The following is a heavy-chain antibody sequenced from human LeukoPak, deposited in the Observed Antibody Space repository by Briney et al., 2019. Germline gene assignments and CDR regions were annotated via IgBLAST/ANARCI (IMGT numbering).Heavy chain of an antibody. J-gene: IGHJ4*02. D-gene: IGHD6-13*01. Sequence: ASVKVSCKASGYTFTSYGISWVRQAPGQGLEWMGWISAYNGNTNYAQKLQGRVTMTTDTSTSTAYMELRSLRSDGTAVYYCARGRAAAGPEWFDYWGQGTLVTVSS. CDR3: ARGRAAAGPEWFDY. V-gene: IGHV1-18*01. CDR1: GYTFTSYG. CDR2: ISAYNGNT.